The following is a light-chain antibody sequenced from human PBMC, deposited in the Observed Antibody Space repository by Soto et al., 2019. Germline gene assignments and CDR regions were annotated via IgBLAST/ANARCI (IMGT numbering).Light chain of an antibody. CDR1: QSISNW. CDR3: QQYKTFPWT. V-gene: IGKV1-5*03. Sequence: DIEMTQSPSTLSASVGDRVTITCRASQSISNWLAWYQQKPGKAPKLLIYKASTLEKGVPSRFLGSGSGTEFTLTISSPQPDDFATYYCQQYKTFPWTFGQGTKVEIK. CDR2: KAS. J-gene: IGKJ1*01.